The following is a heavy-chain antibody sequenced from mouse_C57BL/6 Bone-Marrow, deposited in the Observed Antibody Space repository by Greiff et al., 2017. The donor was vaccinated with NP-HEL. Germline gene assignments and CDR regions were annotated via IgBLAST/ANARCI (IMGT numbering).Heavy chain of an antibody. CDR1: GFNIKDDY. J-gene: IGHJ2*01. CDR3: TARDEGY. V-gene: IGHV14-4*01. Sequence: VQLQQSGAELVRPGASVKLSCTASGFNIKDDYMHWVKQRPEQGLEWIGWIDPENGDTEYASKFQGKATITADTSSNTAYLQLSSLTSEDAAVYYCTARDEGYWGQGTTLTVSS. CDR2: IDPENGDT.